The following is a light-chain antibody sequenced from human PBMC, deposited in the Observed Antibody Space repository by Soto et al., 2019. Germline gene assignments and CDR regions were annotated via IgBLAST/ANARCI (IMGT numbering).Light chain of an antibody. CDR1: QIISSY. Sequence: DIQMTQSPSTLSGSVGDRVTITFRASQIISSYLNWYQQKPGKAPKLLISAASSLQSGVPSRFSGSGSGTDFTLTISTLQPEDFAIYYCQPSYRVHRTFGQGTKVDIK. CDR2: AAS. CDR3: QPSYRVHRT. V-gene: IGKV1-39*01. J-gene: IGKJ1*01.